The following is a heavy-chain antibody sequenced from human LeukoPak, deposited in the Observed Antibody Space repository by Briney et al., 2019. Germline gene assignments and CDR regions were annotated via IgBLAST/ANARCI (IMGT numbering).Heavy chain of an antibody. CDR1: GYTFTGYY. V-gene: IGHV1-2*02. J-gene: IGHJ4*02. CDR3: AASYDLWGGYLNHDY. D-gene: IGHD3-3*01. Sequence: GASVKVSCKASGYTFTGYYMHWVRQAPGQGLEWMGWINPNSGDTNYAQKLQGRVTMTRDTSISTAYMELGRLKSDDTAVYYCAASYDLWGGYLNHDYWGQGTLVTVSS. CDR2: INPNSGDT.